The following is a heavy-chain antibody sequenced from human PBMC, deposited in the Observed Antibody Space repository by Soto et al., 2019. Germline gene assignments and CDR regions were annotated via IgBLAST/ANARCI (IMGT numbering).Heavy chain of an antibody. CDR3: ARHFMDIVVVPAASPGDYYYYMDV. CDR2: IYYSGST. CDR1: GGSISSYY. V-gene: IGHV4-59*08. Sequence: SETLSLTCTVSGGSISSYYWSWIRQPPGKGLEWIGYIYYSGSTNYNPSLKSRVTISVDTSKNQFSLKLSSVTAADTAVYYCARHFMDIVVVPAASPGDYYYYMDVWGKGTTVTVSS. J-gene: IGHJ6*03. D-gene: IGHD2-2*03.